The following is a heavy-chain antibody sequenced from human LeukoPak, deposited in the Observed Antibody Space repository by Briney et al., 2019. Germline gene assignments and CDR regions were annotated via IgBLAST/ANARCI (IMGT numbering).Heavy chain of an antibody. CDR2: IGTAGDT. V-gene: IGHV3-13*01. CDR1: GFTFSDYD. J-gene: IGHJ6*02. Sequence: GGSLRLSCAASGFTFSDYDMHWVRQATGKGLEWVSAIGTAGDTYYPGSVKGRFTISRENAKNSFYLQMNSLRVGDTAVYYCARSKVITFGGVNYGMDVWGQGTTVTVSS. D-gene: IGHD3-16*01. CDR3: ARSKVITFGGVNYGMDV.